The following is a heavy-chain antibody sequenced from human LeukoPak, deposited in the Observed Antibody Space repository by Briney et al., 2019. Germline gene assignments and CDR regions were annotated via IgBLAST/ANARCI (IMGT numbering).Heavy chain of an antibody. V-gene: IGHV3-30*18. CDR3: AKDTAYYYGSGSYYNVGGPGY. D-gene: IGHD3-10*01. J-gene: IGHJ4*02. CDR2: ISYDGSNK. Sequence: GGSLRLSCAASGFTFSSYGMHWVRQAPGKGLEWVAVISYDGSNKYYADSVKGRFIISRDNSKNTLYLQMNSLRAEDTAVYYCAKDTAYYYGSGSYYNVGGPGYWGQGTLVTVSS. CDR1: GFTFSSYG.